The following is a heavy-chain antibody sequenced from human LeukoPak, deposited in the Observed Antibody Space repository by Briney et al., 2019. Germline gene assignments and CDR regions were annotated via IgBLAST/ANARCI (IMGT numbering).Heavy chain of an antibody. V-gene: IGHV4-34*01. CDR1: GGSFSGYY. D-gene: IGHD3-22*01. Sequence: PSETLSLTCAVYGGSFSGYYWSWIRQPPGKGLEWIGEINHSGSTNYNPSLKSRVTISVDTSKSQFSLKLSSVTAADTAVYYCARGRHDSSGYYQRDYYYMDVWGKGTTVTVSS. J-gene: IGHJ6*03. CDR3: ARGRHDSSGYYQRDYYYMDV. CDR2: INHSGST.